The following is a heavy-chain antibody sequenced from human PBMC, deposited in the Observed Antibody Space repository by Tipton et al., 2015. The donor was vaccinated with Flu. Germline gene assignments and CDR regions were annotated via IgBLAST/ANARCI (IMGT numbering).Heavy chain of an antibody. V-gene: IGHV4-31*02. CDR2: IDFSGST. J-gene: IGHJ6*02. Sequence: LRLSCTVSGDSVSNSDYYWNWIRQEPGKGLEWIGHIDFSGSTHYNPSLKSRLTISIDTSKNQFSLRLNGVTGADTAVYYCARGGPYFYGMDVWGQGTTVTVSS. CDR3: ARGGPYFYGMDV. CDR1: GDSVSNSDYY.